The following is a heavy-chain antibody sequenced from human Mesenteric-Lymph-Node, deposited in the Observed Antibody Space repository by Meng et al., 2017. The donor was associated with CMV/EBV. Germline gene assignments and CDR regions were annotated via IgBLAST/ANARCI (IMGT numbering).Heavy chain of an antibody. Sequence: ASVKVSCKASGYFFSDHFMHWVRQSPGQGLEWMGWIKPDSGNTNYAQNFQGRVTMTSDSSTTTVYMELSRLTSDDTAVYYCARDHDWGADYWGQGTLVTVSS. CDR3: ARDHDWGADY. J-gene: IGHJ4*02. CDR1: GYFFSDHF. V-gene: IGHV1-2*02. D-gene: IGHD3-16*01. CDR2: IKPDSGNT.